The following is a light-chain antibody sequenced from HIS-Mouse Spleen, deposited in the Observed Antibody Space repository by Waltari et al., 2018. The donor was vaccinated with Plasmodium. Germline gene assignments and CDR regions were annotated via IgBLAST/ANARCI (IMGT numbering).Light chain of an antibody. CDR1: SSDVGSYNL. CDR3: CSYAGSSTNWV. J-gene: IGLJ3*02. V-gene: IGLV2-23*01. CDR2: EGS. Sequence: QSALTQPASVSGSPGQSITISCTGTSSDVGSYNLVSWYQQHPGKAPKLMSYEGSKRPSGVSNRCSGSKSGNTASLTISGLQAEDEADYYCCSYAGSSTNWVFGGGTKLTVL.